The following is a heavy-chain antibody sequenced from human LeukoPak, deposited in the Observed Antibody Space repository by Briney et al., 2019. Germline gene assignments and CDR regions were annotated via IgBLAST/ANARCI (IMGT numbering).Heavy chain of an antibody. V-gene: IGHV4-34*01. J-gene: IGHJ4*02. CDR2: INHSGST. D-gene: IGHD3-10*01. CDR1: GGSFSGYY. Sequence: KPSETLSLTCAVYGGSFSGYYWSWIRQPPGKGLEWIGEINHSGSTNYNPSLKSRVTISVDTSKNQFSLKLSSVTAADTAVYYCARGSIGMVRGLPGNYWGQGTLVTVSS. CDR3: ARGSIGMVRGLPGNY.